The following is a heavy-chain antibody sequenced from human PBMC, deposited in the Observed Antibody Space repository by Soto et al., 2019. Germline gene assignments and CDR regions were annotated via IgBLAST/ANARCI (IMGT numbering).Heavy chain of an antibody. CDR1: GFTFSRYS. Sequence: GGSLRLSCAASGFTFSRYSMNWVRQAPGKGLEWVSSIGTRSDIYYADSVKGRFTISRDNAKNSLYLQMNSLRAEDTAVYYCAREDSSGWQDFDYWGQGTLVTVSS. CDR3: AREDSSGWQDFDY. CDR2: IGTRSDI. D-gene: IGHD6-19*01. V-gene: IGHV3-21*01. J-gene: IGHJ4*02.